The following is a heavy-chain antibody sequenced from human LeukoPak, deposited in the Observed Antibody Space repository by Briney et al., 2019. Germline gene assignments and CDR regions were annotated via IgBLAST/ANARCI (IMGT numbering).Heavy chain of an antibody. D-gene: IGHD5-24*01. J-gene: IGHJ4*02. V-gene: IGHV3-74*01. CDR2: INSDGGST. CDR1: GFTFRSYW. CDR3: ARRIQGMAPYYFDY. Sequence: GGSLRLPCTASGFTFRSYWMHWLRQAPGKGLVGVSHINSDGGSTSYADSVKGRFTISRDNAKNTLYLQMNSLRAEDTAVYYCARRIQGMAPYYFDYWGQGTPVTVSS.